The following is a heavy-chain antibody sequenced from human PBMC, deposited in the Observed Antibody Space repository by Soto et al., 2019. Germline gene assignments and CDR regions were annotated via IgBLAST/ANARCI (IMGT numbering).Heavy chain of an antibody. CDR3: ARDKTGDLWSGDHGTRDAFDI. Sequence: EAQLTQSGGGLAQPGGSLRLSCVASGFTFSNFEMNWVRQAPGKGLEWVACISSRGETTSQSESGKGRLTISRDNSRNSLYVEIQGLRAEETALYFCARDKTGDLWSGDHGTRDAFDIWGQGTMVTVSS. J-gene: IGHJ3*02. V-gene: IGHV3-48*03. CDR1: GFTFSNFE. CDR2: ISSRGETT. D-gene: IGHD3-3*01.